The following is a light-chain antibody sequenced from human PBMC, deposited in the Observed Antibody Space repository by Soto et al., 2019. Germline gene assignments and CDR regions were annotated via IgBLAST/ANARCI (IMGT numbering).Light chain of an antibody. Sequence: DIQMTQSPSSLSASVGDRVTITCRASQGISNSLAWYQQKPGKVPKLLIYSASTLQSGVPSRFRGSGSGTDFTLTISSLQPQDVPTYYCPQYINPPPFTFGPGTKVEIK. CDR1: QGISNS. CDR3: PQYINPPPFT. J-gene: IGKJ3*01. CDR2: SAS. V-gene: IGKV1-27*01.